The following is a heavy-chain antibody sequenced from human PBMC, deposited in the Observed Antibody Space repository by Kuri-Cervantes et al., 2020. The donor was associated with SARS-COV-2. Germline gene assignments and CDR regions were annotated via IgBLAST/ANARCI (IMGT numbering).Heavy chain of an antibody. D-gene: IGHD3-3*01. Sequence: SETLSLTCTVSGGSISSYYWSWIRQPPGKGPEWIGYIYYSGSTNYNPSLKSRVTISVDTSKNQFSLKLSSVTAADTAVYYFARDAERADDFWSGYKNWFDPWGQGTLVTDSS. CDR2: IYYSGST. CDR1: GGSISSYY. J-gene: IGHJ5*02. V-gene: IGHV4-59*01. CDR3: ARDAERADDFWSGYKNWFDP.